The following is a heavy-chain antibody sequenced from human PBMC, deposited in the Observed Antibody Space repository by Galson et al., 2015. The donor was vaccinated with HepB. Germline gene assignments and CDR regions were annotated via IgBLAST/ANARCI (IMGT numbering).Heavy chain of an antibody. CDR3: ARDSYYFDSSGNTNWYFNL. D-gene: IGHD3-22*01. CDR1: GFTFSNYW. Sequence: SLRLSCAASGFTFSNYWMSWVRQAPGKGLEWVANIKQDGSEKYYVDSVKGRFTISRDNAKNSLFLQVNSLRAEDTAVYYCARDSYYFDSSGNTNWYFNLWGRGTLVTVSS. J-gene: IGHJ2*01. V-gene: IGHV3-7*03. CDR2: IKQDGSEK.